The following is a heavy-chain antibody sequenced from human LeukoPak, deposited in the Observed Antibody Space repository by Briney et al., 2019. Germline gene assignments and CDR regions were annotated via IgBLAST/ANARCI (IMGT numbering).Heavy chain of an antibody. D-gene: IGHD3-22*01. CDR2: ISSNGGST. Sequence: PGGSLRLSCAASGFTFSSYAMHWVRQAPGKGLEYVSAISSNGGSTYYANSVKGRFTISRDNSKNTLYLQMGSLRAEDLAVYYCAREARPTYYYDSSGLNWFDPWGQGTLVTVSS. CDR1: GFTFSSYA. J-gene: IGHJ5*02. V-gene: IGHV3-64*01. CDR3: AREARPTYYYDSSGLNWFDP.